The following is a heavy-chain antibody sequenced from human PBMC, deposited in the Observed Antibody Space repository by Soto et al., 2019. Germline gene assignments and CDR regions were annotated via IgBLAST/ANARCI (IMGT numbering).Heavy chain of an antibody. Sequence: QVQLVQSGAEVKKPGSSVKVSCQASGGTSSSYAISWGRQSPGQGLEWMEGIIPIFGTANYGQKFQGRVTITADESTSTAYMELSSLRSEETAVYYCARDDSKVAANDYYYGMDVWGQGTTVTVSS. CDR3: ARDDSKVAANDYYYGMDV. CDR2: IIPIFGTA. CDR1: GGTSSSYA. J-gene: IGHJ6*02. D-gene: IGHD2-15*01. V-gene: IGHV1-69*01.